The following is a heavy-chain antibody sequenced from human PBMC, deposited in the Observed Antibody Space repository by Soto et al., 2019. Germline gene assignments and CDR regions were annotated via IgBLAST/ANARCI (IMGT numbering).Heavy chain of an antibody. V-gene: IGHV3-23*01. J-gene: IGHJ3*01. D-gene: IGHD2-21*02. Sequence: GRSLRLSCAPSAFILTNYAMNWVRQAPGKGLEWVSVIGGRGNSAYYADSVQGRFTISRDNSKNTLSRQMSSLTADDTAIYYCVREGRDSFDFWGRGTMVTVSS. CDR1: AFILTNYA. CDR2: IGGRGNSA. CDR3: VREGRDSFDF.